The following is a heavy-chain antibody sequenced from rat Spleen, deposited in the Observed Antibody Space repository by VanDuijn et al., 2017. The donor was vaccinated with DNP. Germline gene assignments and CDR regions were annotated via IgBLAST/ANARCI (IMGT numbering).Heavy chain of an antibody. D-gene: IGHD1-4*01. CDR3: ARHVLPLRVWDY. V-gene: IGHV5-22*01. J-gene: IGHJ2*01. CDR2: INYYGDSN. CDR1: GFTFSDYY. Sequence: EVQLVESGGGVVQPGRSLKLSCAASGFTFSDYYMAWVRQAPAKGLEWVAYINYYGDSNYNGDSVKGRFTISRDNAKSTLYLQMNSLRSEDMATYYCARHVLPLRVWDYWGQGVMVTVSS.